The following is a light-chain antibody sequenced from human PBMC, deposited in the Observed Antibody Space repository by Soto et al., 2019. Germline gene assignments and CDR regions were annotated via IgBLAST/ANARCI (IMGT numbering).Light chain of an antibody. Sequence: EIVLTQSPATLSLSPGERATLSCRASQSVSSDLAWYQQKPGQAPRLLIYDASNRATGIPARFSGSGSGTDFTLTISSLGPEDFAVYYCQQRSDWPLTFGGGTKVDIK. CDR1: QSVSSD. J-gene: IGKJ4*01. V-gene: IGKV3-11*01. CDR3: QQRSDWPLT. CDR2: DAS.